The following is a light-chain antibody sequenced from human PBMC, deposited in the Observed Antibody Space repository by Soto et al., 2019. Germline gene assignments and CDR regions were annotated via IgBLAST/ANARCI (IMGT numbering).Light chain of an antibody. Sequence: QSVLTQPPSASGTPGQRVTVSCSGSSSNIGTNPVNWYQQLPGTAPKLLIYTNHQRPSGVPDRFSGSKSGTSASLAISGLQSEDEAAYFCAAWDDSLHAVVFGGGTKLTVL. CDR2: TNH. J-gene: IGLJ2*01. CDR3: AAWDDSLHAVV. V-gene: IGLV1-44*01. CDR1: SSNIGTNP.